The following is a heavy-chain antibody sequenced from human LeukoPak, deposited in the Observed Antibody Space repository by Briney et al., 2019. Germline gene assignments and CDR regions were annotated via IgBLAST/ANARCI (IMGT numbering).Heavy chain of an antibody. J-gene: IGHJ6*02. CDR1: GGSISSSSYY. CDR2: IYYSGST. Sequence: SETLSLTCTVSGGSISSSSYYWGWIRQPPGKGLEWIGSIYYSGSTYYNPSLKSRVTISVDTSKNQFSLKLSSVTAADTAVYYCAREGRGAHRDYYYSMDVWGQGTTVTVSS. CDR3: AREGRGAHRDYYYSMDV. V-gene: IGHV4-39*07. D-gene: IGHD1-26*01.